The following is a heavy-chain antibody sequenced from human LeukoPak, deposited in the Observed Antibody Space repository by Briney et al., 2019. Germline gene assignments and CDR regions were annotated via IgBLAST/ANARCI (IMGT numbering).Heavy chain of an antibody. V-gene: IGHV4-34*01. J-gene: IGHJ4*02. Sequence: SETLSLTCAVYGGSFSGYYWSWIRQPPGKGLEWIGEINHSGSTNYNPSLKSRVTISVDTSKNQFSLKLSSVTAADTAVYYCARTTVVAEYFDYWGQGTLVTVSS. D-gene: IGHD4-23*01. CDR2: INHSGST. CDR3: ARTTVVAEYFDY. CDR1: GGSFSGYY.